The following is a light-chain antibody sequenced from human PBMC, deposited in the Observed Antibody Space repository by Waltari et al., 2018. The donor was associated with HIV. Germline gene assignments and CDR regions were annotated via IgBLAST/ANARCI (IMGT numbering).Light chain of an antibody. CDR3: CSYAGTVV. CDR2: EAT. CDR1: SGDVGTYNL. V-gene: IGLV2-23*01. Sequence: QSALSQPASVSGSPGQSITISCTGGSGDVGTYNLVSWSQRIPGSAPKLIIYEATKRPSGVSNRFSGSKSGGTASLTISGLQADDEGHYYCCSYAGTVVFGGGTELTVL. J-gene: IGLJ2*01.